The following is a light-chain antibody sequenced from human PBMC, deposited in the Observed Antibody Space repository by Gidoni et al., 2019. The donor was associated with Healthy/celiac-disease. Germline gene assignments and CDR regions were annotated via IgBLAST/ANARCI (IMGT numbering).Light chain of an antibody. CDR3: QQYYSYPRT. Sequence: AIRMTQSPSSFSASTGDRVTITCRASQGISSYLAWYQQKPGKAPKLLIYAASTLQSGVPSRFSGSGSGTDFTLTISCLQSEDFATYYFQQYYSYPRTFGPGTQVDIK. CDR2: AAS. V-gene: IGKV1-8*01. J-gene: IGKJ3*01. CDR1: QGISSY.